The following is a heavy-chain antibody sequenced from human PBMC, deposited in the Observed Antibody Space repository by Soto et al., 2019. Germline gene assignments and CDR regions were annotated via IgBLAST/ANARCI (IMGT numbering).Heavy chain of an antibody. J-gene: IGHJ6*03. D-gene: IGHD1-1*01. CDR2: ISYTGST. V-gene: IGHV4-59*11. Sequence: QVLLQESGPGLVKPSETLSLTCTVSGGSISGHYWSWIRQPPGKGLEWVGYISYTGSTNYNPSLKSGATISADTSKNLFSLRLSSVTAADTAIYYCARDPDWKNKYYMDVWGKGTTVTVSS. CDR1: GGSISGHY. CDR3: ARDPDWKNKYYMDV.